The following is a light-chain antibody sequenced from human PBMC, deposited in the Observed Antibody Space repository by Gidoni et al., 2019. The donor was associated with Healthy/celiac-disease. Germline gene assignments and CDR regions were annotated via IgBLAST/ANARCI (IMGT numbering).Light chain of an antibody. CDR1: QSVSYGSNNQNY. CDR2: CAS. J-gene: IGKJ2*01. CDR3: QQYYSPPPT. Sequence: IVRSHSPDSLAVSLGERATINCTSSQSVSYGSNNQNYLAWYQQPPGQPPKLLIDCASTRESGVPDLFGGSVSGTDFTLTISSLHDEDVAGYYCQQYYSPPPTFGQGTKLEIK. V-gene: IGKV4-1*01.